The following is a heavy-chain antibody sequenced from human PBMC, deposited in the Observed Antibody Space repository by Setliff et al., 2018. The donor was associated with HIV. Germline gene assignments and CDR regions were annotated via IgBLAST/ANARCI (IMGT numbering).Heavy chain of an antibody. CDR1: GFTFSDYP. Sequence: GGSLRLSCAASGFTFSDYPMNWVRQAPGKGLEWVSHIYPDSNNIDYTDSVKGRFTISRDNAKNSLYLQMNSLRAEDAAVYYCAKQMKSMGPYDGFDIWGQGTMVTVSS. D-gene: IGHD3-10*01. J-gene: IGHJ3*02. V-gene: IGHV3-48*01. CDR3: AKQMKSMGPYDGFDI. CDR2: IYPDSNNI.